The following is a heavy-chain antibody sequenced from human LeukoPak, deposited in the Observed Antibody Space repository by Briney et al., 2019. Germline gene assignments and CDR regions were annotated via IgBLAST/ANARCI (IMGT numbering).Heavy chain of an antibody. CDR3: ARARETGPIDF. CDR1: GGSISSGGYY. V-gene: IGHV4-30-2*01. Sequence: SQTLSLTCTVSGGSISSGGYYWSWIRQPPGKGLEWIGYIYHSGSTYYNPSLKSRVTISVDRSKNQFSLKLSSVTAADTAIYYCARARETGPIDFWGQGTRVTVSS. J-gene: IGHJ4*02. CDR2: IYHSGST.